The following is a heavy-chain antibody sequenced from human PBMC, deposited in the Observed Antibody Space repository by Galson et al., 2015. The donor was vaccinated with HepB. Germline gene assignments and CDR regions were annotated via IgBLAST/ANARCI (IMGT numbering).Heavy chain of an antibody. V-gene: IGHV3-66*02. CDR3: ARDLAGYDFWSGPLGGMDV. Sequence: SLRLSCAASGFTVSSNYMSWVRQAPGKGLEWVSVIYSGGSTYYADSVKGRFTISRDNSKNTLYLQMNSLRAEDTAVYYCARDLAGYDFWSGPLGGMDVWGQGTTVTVSS. D-gene: IGHD3-3*01. J-gene: IGHJ6*02. CDR1: GFTVSSNY. CDR2: IYSGGST.